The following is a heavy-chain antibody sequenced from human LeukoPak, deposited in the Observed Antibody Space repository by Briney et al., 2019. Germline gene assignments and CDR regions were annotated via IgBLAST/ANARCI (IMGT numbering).Heavy chain of an antibody. CDR2: INPYSAAT. V-gene: IGHV1-2*02. Sequence: GASVKVSCKASGYTFTAYYIRWVRQAPDQGLEWVGWINPYSAATKDAQKFQDRVTMTRDTSVSTAYMDLSSLRSDDTAVYYCARGSYGSGSYPSDVWGQGTTVTVSS. CDR3: ARGSYGSGSYPSDV. D-gene: IGHD3-10*01. CDR1: GYTFTAYY. J-gene: IGHJ6*02.